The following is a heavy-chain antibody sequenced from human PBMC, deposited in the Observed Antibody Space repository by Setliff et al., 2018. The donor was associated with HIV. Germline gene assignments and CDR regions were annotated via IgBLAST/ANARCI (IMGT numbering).Heavy chain of an antibody. CDR3: ARDPVEGYYDSSGPDY. CDR1: GGSISSGSYY. V-gene: IGHV4-61*02. CDR2: IYPRGST. D-gene: IGHD3-22*01. J-gene: IGHJ4*02. Sequence: PSETLSLTCTVSGGSISSGSYYWSWIRQPAGKGLEWIGRIYPRGSTNYNPSLKSRVTISVDTSKNQFSLKLSSVTAADTAVYYCARDPVEGYYDSSGPDYWCQGTLVTGS.